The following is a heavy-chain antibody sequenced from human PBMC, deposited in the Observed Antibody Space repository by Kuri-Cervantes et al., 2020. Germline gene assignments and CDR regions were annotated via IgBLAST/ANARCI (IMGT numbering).Heavy chain of an antibody. V-gene: IGHV1-18*01. Sequence: ASVKVSCKASGYTFTSYGISWVRQAPGQGLEWMGWISAYSGDTKYAQKFQGRVTMTTDTSTSTAYMELSSLRSEDTAVYYCARHHIHSSSPKQGYDYWGQGTLVTVSS. CDR3: ARHHIHSSSPKQGYDY. D-gene: IGHD6-6*01. CDR2: ISAYSGDT. J-gene: IGHJ4*02. CDR1: GYTFTSYG.